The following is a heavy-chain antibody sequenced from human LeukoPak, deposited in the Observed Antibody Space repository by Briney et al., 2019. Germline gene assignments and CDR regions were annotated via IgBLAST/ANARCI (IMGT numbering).Heavy chain of an antibody. D-gene: IGHD6-19*01. Sequence: ASVTVSCTASGYTFTSYGISWVRQAPGQGLEWMGWISAYNGNTNYAQKLQGRVTMTTDTSTSTAYMELRSLRSDDTAVYYCARDFPYSSGWQGFDYWGQGTLVTVSS. V-gene: IGHV1-18*01. CDR3: ARDFPYSSGWQGFDY. CDR2: ISAYNGNT. J-gene: IGHJ4*02. CDR1: GYTFTSYG.